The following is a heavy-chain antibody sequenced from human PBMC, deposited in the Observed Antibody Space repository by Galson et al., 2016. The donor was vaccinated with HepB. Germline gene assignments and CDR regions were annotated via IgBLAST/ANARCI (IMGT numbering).Heavy chain of an antibody. J-gene: IGHJ4*02. CDR1: GYTFTSYY. D-gene: IGHD2-2*01. Sequence: SVKVSCKASGYTFTSYYIHWVRQAPGQGLEWMGIINPGGGSTTYAQNFQGRVTMTRDTSTSTVYLELSSQRSDDTAVYYCARDFSKYGQNYFDYWGQGTLITASS. CDR3: ARDFSKYGQNYFDY. V-gene: IGHV1-46*01. CDR2: INPGGGST.